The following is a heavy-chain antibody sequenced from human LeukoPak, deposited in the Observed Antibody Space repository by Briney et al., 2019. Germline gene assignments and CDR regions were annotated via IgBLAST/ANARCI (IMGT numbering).Heavy chain of an antibody. J-gene: IGHJ4*02. V-gene: IGHV1-69*13. D-gene: IGHD5-18*01. CDR2: IIPIFGTA. CDR1: GGTFSSYA. CDR3: ARVYDTAMAYFDY. Sequence: APVKVSCKASGGTFSSYAISWVRQAPGQGLEWMGGIIPIFGTANYAQKFQGRVTITADESTSTAYMELSSLRSEDTAVYYCARVYDTAMAYFDYWGQGTLVTVSS.